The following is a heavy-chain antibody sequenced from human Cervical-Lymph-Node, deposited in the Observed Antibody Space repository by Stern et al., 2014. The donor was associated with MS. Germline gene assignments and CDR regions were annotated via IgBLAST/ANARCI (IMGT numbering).Heavy chain of an antibody. Sequence: VQLVESGPGLVKPSETLSLTCTVSGGSISSYYWSWIRQPAGKGLEWIGRIFTSGSTNYNPSLTSRVTMSAATSTNQFSLKLSSVTAADTAVYYCARDSTASWYDYWGQGTLVTVSS. V-gene: IGHV4-4*07. D-gene: IGHD6-13*01. CDR1: GGSISSYY. CDR2: IFTSGST. J-gene: IGHJ4*02. CDR3: ARDSTASWYDY.